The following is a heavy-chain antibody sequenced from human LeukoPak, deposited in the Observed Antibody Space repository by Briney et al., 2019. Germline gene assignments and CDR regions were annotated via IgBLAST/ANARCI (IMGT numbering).Heavy chain of an antibody. D-gene: IGHD2-2*01. CDR1: GYTFTDYY. Sequence: LVASVKVSCKASGYTFTDYYMQWVRQAPGQGLEWMGWFNPNSGGTNYAQKFQGRVTMTRDTSISTAYMELSRLRSDDTAVYYSARGGLSSTSRFIDYWGQGTLVTVSS. CDR3: ARGGLSSTSRFIDY. CDR2: FNPNSGGT. V-gene: IGHV1-2*03. J-gene: IGHJ4*02.